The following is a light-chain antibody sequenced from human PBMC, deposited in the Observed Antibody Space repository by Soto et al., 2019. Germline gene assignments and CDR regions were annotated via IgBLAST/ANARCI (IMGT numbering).Light chain of an antibody. J-gene: IGKJ4*01. Sequence: PGERATLSCRASQSVGSFLAWYQQKPGQAPRLLIYDAFNRATSIPARFSGSGSGTDFTLTISSLEPEDFAVYYCQQRSNWPPMLTFGGGTKVEIK. CDR3: QQRSNWPPMLT. CDR1: QSVGSF. V-gene: IGKV3-11*01. CDR2: DAF.